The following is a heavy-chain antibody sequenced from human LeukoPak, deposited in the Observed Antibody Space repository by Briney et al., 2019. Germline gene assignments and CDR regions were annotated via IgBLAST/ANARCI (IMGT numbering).Heavy chain of an antibody. V-gene: IGHV3-21*01. CDR3: ARGDVVVLATDL. CDR2: ISSSSSYI. CDR1: GFTFSSYS. D-gene: IGHD2-2*01. Sequence: GGSLRLSCAASGFTFSSYSMNWVRQAPGKGLEWVSSISSSSSYIYYADSVKGRFTISRDNAKNSLYLQMNSLRAEDTAVYYCARGDVVVLATDLWGQGTMVTVSS. J-gene: IGHJ3*01.